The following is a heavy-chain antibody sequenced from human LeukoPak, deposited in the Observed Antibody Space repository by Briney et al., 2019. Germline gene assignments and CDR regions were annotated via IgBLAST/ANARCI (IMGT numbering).Heavy chain of an antibody. Sequence: ASVKVSCKTSGYTFTSYGISWVRQAPGQGLEWMGWISAYNGNTNYAQKLQGRVTMTTDTSTSTAYMELRSLRSDDTAVYYCARGGTYVWGSYRYIGAFDIWGQGTMVTVSS. CDR3: ARGGTYVWGSYRYIGAFDI. J-gene: IGHJ3*02. CDR2: ISAYNGNT. D-gene: IGHD3-16*02. CDR1: GYTFTSYG. V-gene: IGHV1-18*01.